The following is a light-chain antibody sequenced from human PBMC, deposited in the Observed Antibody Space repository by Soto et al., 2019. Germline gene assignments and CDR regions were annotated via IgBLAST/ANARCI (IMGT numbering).Light chain of an antibody. CDR2: AAS. J-gene: IGKJ2*01. CDR3: QQSNSFPYT. CDR1: QPINTW. V-gene: IGKV1-12*01. Sequence: DIQMSQSPSCLSSSVGDRITIICRASQPINTWVAWYQQKPGKAPNLLIYAASTLHRGAPSRFSGRGSGTDFSLTIRNLEPEDFATYYCQQSNSFPYTFGQGTKVDIK.